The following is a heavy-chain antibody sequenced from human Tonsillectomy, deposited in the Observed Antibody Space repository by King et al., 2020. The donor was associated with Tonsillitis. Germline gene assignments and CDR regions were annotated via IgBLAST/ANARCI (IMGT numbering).Heavy chain of an antibody. V-gene: IGHV3-30*04. CDR2: ISYDGSSE. D-gene: IGHD2-8*01. CDR1: GFNFMTYA. J-gene: IGHJ1*01. Sequence: VQLVESGGGVVQPGRSLRLSCAASGFNFMTYAMHWVRQAPGKGLEWVAVISYDGSSEYYADSVKGRFTISRDNPTNTLYLQMTSLRAEDTAVYYCARDFIVYAVPYVQRWRQGTLVTVSP. CDR3: ARDFIVYAVPYVQR.